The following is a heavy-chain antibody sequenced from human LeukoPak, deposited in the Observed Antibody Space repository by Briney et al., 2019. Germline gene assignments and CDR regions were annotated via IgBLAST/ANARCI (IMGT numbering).Heavy chain of an antibody. CDR2: ISSSGSYI. V-gene: IGHV3-21*01. D-gene: IGHD2-21*02. Sequence: GGSLRLSCAVSGFTFSTYSMNWVRQAPGKGLEWVSSISSSGSYIYYADSVKGRFTISRDNATNSLYLQMNSLRAEDTAVYYCARSPNCGGDCFWGQGTLVTVSS. J-gene: IGHJ4*02. CDR1: GFTFSTYS. CDR3: ARSPNCGGDCF.